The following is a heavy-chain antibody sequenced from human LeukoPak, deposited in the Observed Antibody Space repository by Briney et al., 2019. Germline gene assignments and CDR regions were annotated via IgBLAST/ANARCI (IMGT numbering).Heavy chain of an antibody. J-gene: IGHJ4*02. CDR2: ISSSGSTI. CDR3: ARRLYYDYVWGSYRYKYYFDY. D-gene: IGHD3-16*02. CDR1: GFTFSDYY. Sequence: GGSLRLSCAASGFTFSDYYMSWIRQAPGKGLEWVSYISSSGSTIYYADSVKGRFTISRENPKNSLYLQMNSLRAEDTAVYYCARRLYYDYVWGSYRYKYYFDYWGQGTLVTVSS. V-gene: IGHV3-11*04.